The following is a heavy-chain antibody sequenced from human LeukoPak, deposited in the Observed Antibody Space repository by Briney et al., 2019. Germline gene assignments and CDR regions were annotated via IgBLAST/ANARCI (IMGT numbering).Heavy chain of an antibody. CDR2: ITSSSSYI. V-gene: IGHV3-21*01. CDR1: GFTFSNFT. CDR3: ARGPRPGYCSGGSCYFDC. J-gene: IGHJ4*01. Sequence: GALLLSCAASGFTFSNFTINWVRQAPGKGLVWVSSITSSSSYIFYADSVKGRFTISRDNAKNSLFMQMNSLRAEDTAVYYCARGPRPGYCSGGSCYFDCWGHGTLVTVSS. D-gene: IGHD2-15*01.